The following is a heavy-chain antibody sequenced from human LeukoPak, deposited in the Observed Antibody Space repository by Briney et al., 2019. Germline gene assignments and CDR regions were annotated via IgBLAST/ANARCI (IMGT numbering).Heavy chain of an antibody. J-gene: IGHJ4*02. CDR1: GGSISSGSYY. Sequence: PSETLSLTCTVSGGSISSGSYYWSWIRQPAGKGLEWIGRIYTSGSTNYNPSLKSRVTISVDTSKNQFSLKLSSVTAADTAVYYCAAEGRDGCNRPDHWGQGSLGTVSS. D-gene: IGHD5-24*01. CDR2: IYTSGST. CDR3: AAEGRDGCNRPDH. V-gene: IGHV4-61*02.